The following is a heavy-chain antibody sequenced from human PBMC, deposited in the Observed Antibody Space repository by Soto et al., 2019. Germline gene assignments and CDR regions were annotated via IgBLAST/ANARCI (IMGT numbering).Heavy chain of an antibody. CDR2: ISYDGSNK. V-gene: IGHV3-30*18. CDR1: GFTFSSYG. J-gene: IGHJ4*02. CDR3: AKDLFPTWSHIVVVTASAYDY. Sequence: GGSLRLSCAASGFTFSSYGMHWVRQAPGKGLEWVAVISYDGSNKYYADSVKGRFTISRDNSKNTLYLQMNSLRAEDTAVYYCAKDLFPTWSHIVVVTASAYDYWGQGTLVTVSS. D-gene: IGHD2-21*02.